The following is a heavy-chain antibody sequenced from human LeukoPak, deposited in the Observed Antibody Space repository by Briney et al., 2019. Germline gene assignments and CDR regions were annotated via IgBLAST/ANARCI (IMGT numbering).Heavy chain of an antibody. D-gene: IGHD6-13*01. CDR1: GFTFSSYG. CDR2: IRYDGSEK. CDR3: ARDGRRWGTYSSSRPFDP. J-gene: IGHJ5*02. V-gene: IGHV3-30*02. Sequence: GGSLRLSCAASGFTFSSYGMHWVRQAPGKGLEWVAFIRYDGSEKYYVDSVKGRFTISRDNAKNSLYLQMNSLRAEDTAVYYCARDGRRWGTYSSSRPFDPWGQGTLVTVSS.